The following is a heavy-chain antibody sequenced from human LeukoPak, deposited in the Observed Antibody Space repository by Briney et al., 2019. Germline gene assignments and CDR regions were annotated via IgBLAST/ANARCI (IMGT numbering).Heavy chain of an antibody. D-gene: IGHD6-19*01. CDR1: GGSISSSNW. CDR2: IYHSGST. J-gene: IGHJ6*03. V-gene: IGHV4-4*02. Sequence: SETLSLTCAVSGGSISSSNWWSWVRQPPGKGLEWIGEIYHSGSTNYNPSLKSRVTISVDKSKNQFSLKLSSVTAADTAVYYCARVNSGWDVTGYYYYMDVWGKGTTVTVSS. CDR3: ARVNSGWDVTGYYYYMDV.